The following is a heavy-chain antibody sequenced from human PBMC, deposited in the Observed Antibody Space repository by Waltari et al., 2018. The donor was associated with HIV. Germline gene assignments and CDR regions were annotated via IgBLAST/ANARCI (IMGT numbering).Heavy chain of an antibody. CDR2: VKDGGFT. J-gene: IGHJ5*01. D-gene: IGHD4-17*01. CDR1: GDSLNDYY. Sequence: QVQLQETGPGLVKPSETLSLTCTVAGDSLNDYYWNWIRQPAGQGLEWIGNVKDGGFTKYKPSLQSRVTISIYTSKNQFYLNLNSATAADTAIYYCVRAWGLRSGFDFWSQGTLVTVS. V-gene: IGHV4-59*01. CDR3: VRAWGLRSGFDF.